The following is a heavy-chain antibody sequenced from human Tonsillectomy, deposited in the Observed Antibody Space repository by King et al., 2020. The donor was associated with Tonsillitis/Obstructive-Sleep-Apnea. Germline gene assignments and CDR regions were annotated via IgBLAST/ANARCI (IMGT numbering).Heavy chain of an antibody. CDR2: IDPSDSYT. CDR3: ARRYFDGHYYYYMDV. V-gene: IGHV5-10-1*01. CDR1: GYSFTSYW. Sequence: VQLVESGAEVKKPGESLRISCKGSGYSFTSYWIDWVRQLPGKGLEWMGTIDPSDSYTNYSPSFQGHVTISADKSISTAYLQWSSLKASDTAMYYCARRYFDGHYYYYMDVWGEGTTLTVSS. D-gene: IGHD3-9*01. J-gene: IGHJ6*03.